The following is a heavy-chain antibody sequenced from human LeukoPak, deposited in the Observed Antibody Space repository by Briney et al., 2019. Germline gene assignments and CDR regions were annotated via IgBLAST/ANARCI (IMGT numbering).Heavy chain of an antibody. V-gene: IGHV3-72*01. CDR2: TRNKANSYTT. D-gene: IGHD5-18*01. J-gene: IGHJ4*02. CDR3: ARVGRAGNSYGWGAFDY. CDR1: GFTFSDHY. Sequence: GGSLKLSCAASGFTFSDHYMDWVRQAPGKGLEWVGRTRNKANSYTTEYAASVKGRFTISRDDSKKSLYLQMNSLKTEDTAVYYCARVGRAGNSYGWGAFDYWGQGTLVTVSS.